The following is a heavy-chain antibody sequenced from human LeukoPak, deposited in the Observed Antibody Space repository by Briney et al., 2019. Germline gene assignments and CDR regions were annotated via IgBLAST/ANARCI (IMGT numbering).Heavy chain of an antibody. CDR2: LYSSGTT. Sequence: PGGSLRLSCAASGFTVSTDYMSWVRQAPGKGLEWVSVLYSSGTTSHADSVKGRFTISRDNSKNTVYLQMNSLRAEDTAVYYCARVWELSFDYWGQGTLVTVSS. J-gene: IGHJ4*02. D-gene: IGHD1-26*01. V-gene: IGHV3-53*01. CDR3: ARVWELSFDY. CDR1: GFTVSTDY.